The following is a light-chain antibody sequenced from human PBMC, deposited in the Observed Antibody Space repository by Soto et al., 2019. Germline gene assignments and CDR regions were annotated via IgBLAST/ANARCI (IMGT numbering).Light chain of an antibody. Sequence: QSALTQPASVSGSPGQSITISCTGTSSDVGGYNYVSWYQQHPGEAPKLMIYEVSNRPSGVSNRFSGSKSGNTASLTISGLQAEYEADYYCSSYTSSSINVFGTGTKVTVL. V-gene: IGLV2-14*01. J-gene: IGLJ1*01. CDR3: SSYTSSSINV. CDR1: SSDVGGYNY. CDR2: EVS.